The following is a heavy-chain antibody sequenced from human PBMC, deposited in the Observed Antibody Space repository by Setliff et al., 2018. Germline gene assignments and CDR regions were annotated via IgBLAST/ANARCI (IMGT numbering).Heavy chain of an antibody. Sequence: SETLSLTCTVSDGSSSSHYWSWIRQPPGQGLEWLGYIHFSGTTNYNPSLKRRVTLSLDTSKNQFSLKLSSVTAADTAVYYCARTGTYWYFDYWGQGALVTVSS. J-gene: IGHJ4*02. CDR2: IHFSGTT. CDR3: ARTGTYWYFDY. V-gene: IGHV4-4*09. CDR1: DGSSSSHY. D-gene: IGHD1-26*01.